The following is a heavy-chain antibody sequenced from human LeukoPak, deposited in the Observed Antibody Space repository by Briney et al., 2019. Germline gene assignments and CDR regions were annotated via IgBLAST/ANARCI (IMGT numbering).Heavy chain of an antibody. CDR1: GFPFITNN. V-gene: IGHV3-48*01. J-gene: IGHJ4*02. CDR3: VRDRGISFYFDY. D-gene: IGHD3-16*02. CDR2: IDSSSSTI. Sequence: PGGSLRLSCAVSGFPFITNNMNWVRQAPGKGLEWVSYIDSSSSTIYYADSVKGRFTVSRDNAKNSLDLQMNSLRADDTAVYYCVRDRGISFYFDYWGQGTLVTVSS.